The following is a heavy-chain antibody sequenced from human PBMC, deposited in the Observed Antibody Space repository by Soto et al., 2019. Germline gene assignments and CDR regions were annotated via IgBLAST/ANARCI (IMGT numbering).Heavy chain of an antibody. V-gene: IGHV6-1*01. CDR2: TYYRSKWYN. J-gene: IGHJ4*02. CDR3: ARLRDYYDSSGYFSEALDY. D-gene: IGHD3-22*01. CDR1: GDRVSSNSAA. Sequence: PSQTLSLTCAISGDRVSSNSAAWNWIRQSPSRGLEWLGRTYYRSKWYNDYAASVKSRITINPDTSKNQFSLQLNSVTPEDTAVYFCARLRDYYDSSGYFSEALDYWGQRTLVTVSS.